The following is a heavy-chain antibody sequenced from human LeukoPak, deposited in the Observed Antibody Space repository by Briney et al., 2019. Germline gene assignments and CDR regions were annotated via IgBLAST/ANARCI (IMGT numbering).Heavy chain of an antibody. Sequence: SETLSLTCTVSGGSISSGGYYWSWIRQHPGKGLEWIGYIYYSGSTYYNPSLKSRVTISVDTSKNQFSLKLSSVTAADTAVYYCARGRDYYDSSGYYDYWGRGTLVTVSS. CDR2: IYYSGST. CDR3: ARGRDYYDSSGYYDY. D-gene: IGHD3-22*01. V-gene: IGHV4-31*03. J-gene: IGHJ4*02. CDR1: GGSISSGGYY.